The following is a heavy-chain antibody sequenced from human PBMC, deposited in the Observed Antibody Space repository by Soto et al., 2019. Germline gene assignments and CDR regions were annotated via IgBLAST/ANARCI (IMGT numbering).Heavy chain of an antibody. J-gene: IGHJ4*02. D-gene: IGHD3-16*02. V-gene: IGHV1-69*02. CDR3: ARGEGPIYDYVWGSYRETHFDY. CDR2: IIPILGIA. CDR1: GGTFSSYT. Sequence: ASVKVSCKASGGTFSSYTISWVRQAPGQGLEWMGRIIPILGIANYAQKFQGRVTITADKSTSTAYMELSSLRSEDTAVYYCARGEGPIYDYVWGSYRETHFDYWGQGTLVTVSS.